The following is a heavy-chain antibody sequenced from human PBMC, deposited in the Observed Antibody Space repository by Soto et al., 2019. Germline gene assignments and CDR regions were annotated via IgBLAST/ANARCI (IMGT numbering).Heavy chain of an antibody. V-gene: IGHV1-69*13. CDR2: IIPIFGTA. CDR3: AREVYDSTTGYYFDY. Sequence: SVKVSCKASGGTFSSYAISWVRQAPGQGLEWMGGIIPIFGTANYAQKFQGRVTITADESTSTAYMELSSLRSEDTAVYYCAREVYDSTTGYYFDYWGQGTLVTVSS. D-gene: IGHD3-22*01. CDR1: GGTFSSYA. J-gene: IGHJ4*02.